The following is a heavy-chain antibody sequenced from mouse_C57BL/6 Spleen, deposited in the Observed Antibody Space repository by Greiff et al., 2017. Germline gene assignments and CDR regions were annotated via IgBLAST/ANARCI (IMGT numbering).Heavy chain of an antibody. J-gene: IGHJ3*01. V-gene: IGHV1-53*01. CDR2: INPSNGGT. D-gene: IGHD1-1*01. Sequence: QVQLQQPGTELVKPGASVKLSCKASGYTFTSYWMHWVKQRPGQGLEWIGNINPSNGGTNYNEKFKGKATLTVDKSSSTAYMQLSSLTSEDSALYYCAREVYYCDSSSWFAYWGQGTLVTVSA. CDR3: AREVYYCDSSSWFAY. CDR1: GYTFTSYW.